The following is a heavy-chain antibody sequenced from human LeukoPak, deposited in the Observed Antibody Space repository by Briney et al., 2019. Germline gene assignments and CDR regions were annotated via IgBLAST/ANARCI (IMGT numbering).Heavy chain of an antibody. V-gene: IGHV3-9*01. Sequence: GGSLRLSCAASGFTFDDYAMHWVRQAPGKGLEWVSGISWNSGSIGYADSVKGRFTISRDNAKNSLYLQMNSLRAEDTALYYCAKDGVSVSNGALDYWGREPWSPSPQ. J-gene: IGHJ4*02. D-gene: IGHD4-17*01. CDR1: GFTFDDYA. CDR2: ISWNSGSI. CDR3: AKDGVSVSNGALDY.